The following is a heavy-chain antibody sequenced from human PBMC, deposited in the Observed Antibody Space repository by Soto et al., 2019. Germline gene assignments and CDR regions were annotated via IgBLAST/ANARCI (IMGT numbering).Heavy chain of an antibody. D-gene: IGHD3-16*01. Sequence: QVQLVESGGGVVQPGTSLRLSCVATGFTFSNYGRHWVRQAPGRGLEWVAVIWHDGSQKYLADSVSGRFTISRDKSKNTVYLQMNSLRVEDTAVSYCEGRDDPFHVWGQGTMVTVSS. CDR3: EGRDDPFHV. CDR2: IWHDGSQK. J-gene: IGHJ3*01. CDR1: GFTFSNYG. V-gene: IGHV3-33*01.